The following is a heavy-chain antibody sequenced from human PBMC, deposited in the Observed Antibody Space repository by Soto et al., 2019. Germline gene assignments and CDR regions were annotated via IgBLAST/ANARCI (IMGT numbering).Heavy chain of an antibody. D-gene: IGHD3-10*02. CDR3: VRAHALGCSNWFDX. CDR1: GYIFSANY. V-gene: IGHV1-2*07. Sequence: ASLKVSCKASGYIFSANYIHWVRQAPGQGLEWLGWINPHSGATNYAHKFLGRVTMSADTSASTAYMDLARLKSEDTAAYYCVRAHALGCSNWFDXWGRGTLVTVSX. CDR2: INPHSGAT. J-gene: IGHJ5*02.